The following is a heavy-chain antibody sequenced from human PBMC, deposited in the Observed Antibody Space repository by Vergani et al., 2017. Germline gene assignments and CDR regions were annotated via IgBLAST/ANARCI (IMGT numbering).Heavy chain of an antibody. CDR2: IYTSGST. CDR3: ARAKGEYYYDSSGYYPEDY. D-gene: IGHD3-22*01. J-gene: IGHJ4*02. V-gene: IGHV4-61*02. CDR1: GGSISSGSYY. Sequence: QVQLQESGPGLVKPSQTLSLTCTVSGGSISSGSYYWSWIRQPAGKGLEWIGRIYTSGSTNYNPSRKSRVTISVDTSKNQFSLKLSSVTAADTAVYYCARAKGEYYYDSSGYYPEDYWGQGTLVTVSS.